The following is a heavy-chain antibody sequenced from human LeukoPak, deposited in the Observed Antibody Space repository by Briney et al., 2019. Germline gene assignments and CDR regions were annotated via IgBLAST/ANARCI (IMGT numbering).Heavy chain of an antibody. J-gene: IGHJ1*01. CDR3: AAGGYWGYFQH. CDR2: GIT. Sequence: SETLSLTCTVSGGSISGSYWSWIRQPAGKGLEYIGRGITNYSPSLASRVTMSVDTSNSQFSLYLRSMTAADTAVYYCAAGGYWGYFQHWGQGTLVTVSS. V-gene: IGHV4-4*07. CDR1: GGSISGSY. D-gene: IGHD2-8*02.